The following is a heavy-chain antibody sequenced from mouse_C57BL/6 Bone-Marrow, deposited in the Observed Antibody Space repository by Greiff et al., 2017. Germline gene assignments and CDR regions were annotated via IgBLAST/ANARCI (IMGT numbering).Heavy chain of an antibody. Sequence: QVQLQQSGPGLVKPWASVTLSCNASGYTFTSYDINCVKQNPAQGLVWIGWIYPRDGSPKYNEKFKGKATLTVDTSSSTAYMELHSLTSEDSAVYFCARGGTVALDYWGQGTTLTVSS. CDR3: ARGGTVALDY. CDR2: IYPRDGSP. D-gene: IGHD1-1*01. CDR1: GYTFTSYD. J-gene: IGHJ2*01. V-gene: IGHV1-85*01.